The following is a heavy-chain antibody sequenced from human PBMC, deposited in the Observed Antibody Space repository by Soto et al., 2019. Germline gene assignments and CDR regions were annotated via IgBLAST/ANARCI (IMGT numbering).Heavy chain of an antibody. D-gene: IGHD3-22*01. J-gene: IGHJ4*02. CDR1: GFTVSSNY. V-gene: IGHV3-53*01. Sequence: GSLRLSCAASGFTVSSNYMSWVRQAPGKGLEWVSVIYSGGSTYYADSVKGRFTISRDNSKNTLYLQMNSLRAEDTAVYYCARAVVSSGYFGYFDYWGQGTLVTVSS. CDR2: IYSGGST. CDR3: ARAVVSSGYFGYFDY.